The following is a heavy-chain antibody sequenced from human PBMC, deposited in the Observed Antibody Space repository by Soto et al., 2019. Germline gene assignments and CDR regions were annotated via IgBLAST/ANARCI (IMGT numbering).Heavy chain of an antibody. CDR1: ISSITTYY. D-gene: IGHD2-15*01. CDR3: ARTHAVRTLQTGMGV. CDR2: IYYAGNT. J-gene: IGHJ6*01. Sequence: SEILSVSWTFAISSITTYYLSWIRHPAWRGLEWIGYIYYAGNTLYPPYLKSRVTISVDTSNNQFYLKLSSVTAADTAVYYCARTHAVRTLQTGMGVWGQGTTVTVSS. V-gene: IGHV4-59*01.